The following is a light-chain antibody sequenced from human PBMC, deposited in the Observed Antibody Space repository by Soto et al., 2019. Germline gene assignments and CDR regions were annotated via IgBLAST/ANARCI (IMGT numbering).Light chain of an antibody. CDR3: TSYTSDTITLLV. Sequence: QSALTQPASVSGSPGQSITISCTGTTSDVGGYKFVSWYQQHAGKAPKVMIYEVSKRPSGVSDRFSGSKSGNTASLTISGLQAEDEADYYCTSYTSDTITLLVFGGGTKLTVL. V-gene: IGLV2-14*01. J-gene: IGLJ2*01. CDR2: EVS. CDR1: TSDVGGYKF.